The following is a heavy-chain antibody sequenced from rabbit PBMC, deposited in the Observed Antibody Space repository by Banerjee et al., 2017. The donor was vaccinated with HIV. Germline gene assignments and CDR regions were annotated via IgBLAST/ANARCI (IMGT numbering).Heavy chain of an antibody. Sequence: TASGFSFSSSDDMCWVRQAPGKGLELIACITTSTGSTWYSSWENGRFTISKASWTTVALQMTSLTAADTASYFYARDLAGVIRWNFGLWGPGTLVTVS. CDR1: GFSFSSSDD. J-gene: IGHJ4*01. CDR3: ARDLAGVIRWNFGL. D-gene: IGHD4-1*01. CDR2: ITTSTGST. V-gene: IGHV1S40*01.